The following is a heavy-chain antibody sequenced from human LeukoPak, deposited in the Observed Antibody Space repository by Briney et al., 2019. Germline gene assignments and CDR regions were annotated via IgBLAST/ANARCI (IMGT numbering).Heavy chain of an antibody. CDR3: ARDKNYYDSSGALPH. V-gene: IGHV3-21*01. CDR2: ISSSSSYI. Sequence: GGSLRLSCAASGFTFSSYSMNWVRQAPGKGLEWVSSISSSSSYIYYADSVKGRFTISRDNAKNSLYLQMNSLRAEDTAVYYCARDKNYYDSSGALPHWGQGTLVTVSS. D-gene: IGHD3-22*01. J-gene: IGHJ1*01. CDR1: GFTFSSYS.